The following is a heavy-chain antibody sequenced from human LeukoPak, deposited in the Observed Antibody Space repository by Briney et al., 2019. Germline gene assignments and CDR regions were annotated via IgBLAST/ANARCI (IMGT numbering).Heavy chain of an antibody. CDR2: ISGYNGNT. J-gene: IGHJ5*02. V-gene: IGHV1-18*01. CDR1: GYTFTTYG. Sequence: ASVKVSCKASGYTFTTYGVGWVRQAPGQGLEWMGWISGYNGNTNYAQKFQGRVTMTTDTSTSTAYMELRSLRSDDTAVYYCARTSHESVLYWSDPWGQGTLVNVSS. CDR3: ARTSHESVLYWSDP. D-gene: IGHD3-16*01.